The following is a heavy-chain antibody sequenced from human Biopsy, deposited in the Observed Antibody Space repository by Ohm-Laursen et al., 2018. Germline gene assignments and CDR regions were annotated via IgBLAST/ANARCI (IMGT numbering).Heavy chain of an antibody. D-gene: IGHD6-6*01. CDR1: GGNLRSYG. CDR2: IMPAFGVV. CDR3: ARGEAARVNDNYRYRLDH. Sequence: SVKVSCKASGGNLRSYGISWVRQAPGQGLEWMGGIMPAFGVVNYGQNFEGRVTIDADDSTTTVDLSSLTSEDTAVYYCARGEAARVNDNYRYRLDHWGQGTTVVASS. J-gene: IGHJ6*02. V-gene: IGHV1-69*13.